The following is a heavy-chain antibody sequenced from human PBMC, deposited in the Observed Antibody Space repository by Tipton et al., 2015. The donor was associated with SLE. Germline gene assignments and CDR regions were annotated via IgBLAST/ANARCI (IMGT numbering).Heavy chain of an antibody. Sequence: GLVKPSETLSLTCAVYGGSFSGYYWSWIRRPPGKGLEWIGEINHSGSTNYNPSLKSRVTISVDTSKNQFSLKLSSVTAADTAVYYCARPHPYCSGGSCYDAFDIWGQGTMVTVSS. V-gene: IGHV4-34*01. J-gene: IGHJ3*02. CDR1: GGSFSGYY. D-gene: IGHD2-15*01. CDR3: ARPHPYCSGGSCYDAFDI. CDR2: INHSGST.